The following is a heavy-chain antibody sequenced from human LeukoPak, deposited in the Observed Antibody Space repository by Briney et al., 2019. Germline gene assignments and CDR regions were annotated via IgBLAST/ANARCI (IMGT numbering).Heavy chain of an antibody. V-gene: IGHV3-48*01. CDR3: ARDYDAFDI. J-gene: IGHJ3*02. CDR1: GFTFSSYS. Sequence: GGSLRLSCAASGFTFSSYSMNWVRQAPGKGLEWVSYISSSSSTIYCADSVKGRFTISRDNAKNSLYLQMNSLRAEDTAVYYCARDYDAFDIWGQGTMVTVSS. CDR2: ISSSSSTI.